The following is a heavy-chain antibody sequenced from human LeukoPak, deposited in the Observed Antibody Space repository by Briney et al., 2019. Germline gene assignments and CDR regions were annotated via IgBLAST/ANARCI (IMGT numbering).Heavy chain of an antibody. CDR3: AGDQSAWELLDY. Sequence: GRSLRLSCAASGCTFSSYAMHWVRQAPGKGLEWVAVISYDGSNKYYADSVKGRFTISRDNSKNTLYLQMNSLRAEDTAGYYCAGDQSAWELLDYWGQGTLVTVSS. CDR2: ISYDGSNK. V-gene: IGHV3-30*01. J-gene: IGHJ4*02. CDR1: GCTFSSYA. D-gene: IGHD1-26*01.